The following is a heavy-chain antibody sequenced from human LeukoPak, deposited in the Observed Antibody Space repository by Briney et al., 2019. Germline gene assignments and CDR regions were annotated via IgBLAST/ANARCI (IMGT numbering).Heavy chain of an antibody. V-gene: IGHV3-53*01. CDR1: GFVVSGNY. CDR2: VYSGGDR. Sequence: GGSLRLSCAASGFVVSGNYMSWVRQAPGKGLEWVSVVYSGGDRYYTDSVKGRFTISRDNSENTLYLQMNSLRAEDTAVYYCAGQLRFWGDYYMDVWGTGTTVTVSS. D-gene: IGHD3-3*01. CDR3: AGQLRFWGDYYMDV. J-gene: IGHJ6*03.